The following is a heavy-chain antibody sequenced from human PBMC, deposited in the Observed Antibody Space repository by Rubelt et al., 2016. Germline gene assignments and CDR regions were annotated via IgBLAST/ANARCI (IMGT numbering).Heavy chain of an antibody. CDR1: GGSFSGYY. V-gene: IGHV4-34*01. CDR3: ARDSGSRSFDY. D-gene: IGHD7-27*01. CDR2: INHSGST. Sequence: QVQLQQWGAGLLKPSETLSLTCAVYGGSFSGYYWSWIRQPPGKGLEWIGEINHSGSTNYNPSLKSRVTIAGDTSKNQFALKLSSVTAADTAGYYCARDSGSRSFDYWGQGTLVTVSS. J-gene: IGHJ4*02.